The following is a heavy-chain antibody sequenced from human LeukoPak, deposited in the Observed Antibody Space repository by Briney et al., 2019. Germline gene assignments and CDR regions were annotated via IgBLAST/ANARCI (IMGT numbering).Heavy chain of an antibody. V-gene: IGHV3-21*01. J-gene: IGHJ6*04. D-gene: IGHD6-13*01. Sequence: PGGSLRLSRAASGFTFSSYSMNWVRQAPGKGLEWVSSISSSSNYIYYADSLKGRFTISRDNAKNSLYLQMNSLRAEDTAVYYCGRDLYSSSWGYYYGMDVWGKGTTVTVSS. CDR3: GRDLYSSSWGYYYGMDV. CDR1: GFTFSSYS. CDR2: ISSSSNYI.